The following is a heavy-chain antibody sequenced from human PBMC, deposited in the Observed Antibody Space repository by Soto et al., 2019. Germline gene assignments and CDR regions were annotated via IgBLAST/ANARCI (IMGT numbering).Heavy chain of an antibody. CDR3: ARDRGSYYYYGMDV. D-gene: IGHD3-10*01. CDR2: IDPSDSYT. Sequence: PGESLKISCKGSGYSFTSYWISWVRQMPGKGLEWMGRIDPSDSYTIYSPSFQGHVTISADKSISTAYLQWSSLKASDTAMYYCARDRGSYYYYGMDVWGQGTTVTVSS. V-gene: IGHV5-10-1*01. J-gene: IGHJ6*02. CDR1: GYSFTSYW.